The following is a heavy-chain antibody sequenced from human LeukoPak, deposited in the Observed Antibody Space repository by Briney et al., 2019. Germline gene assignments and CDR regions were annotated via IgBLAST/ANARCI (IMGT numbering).Heavy chain of an antibody. CDR1: GDSISSSY. J-gene: IGHJ4*02. V-gene: IGHV4-4*07. Sequence: SETLSLTCTVSGDSISSSYWSWIRQPVGKGLKWIGRIYTSGSTNYNPSLKSRVTMSVDTSKNQFSLKLTSVTAADTAVYYCARDRGSYPYYFNYWGLGTLVTVSS. CDR2: IYTSGST. D-gene: IGHD1-26*01. CDR3: ARDRGSYPYYFNY.